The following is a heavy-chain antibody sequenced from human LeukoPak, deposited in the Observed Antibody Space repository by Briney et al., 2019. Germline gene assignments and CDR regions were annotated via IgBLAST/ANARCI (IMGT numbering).Heavy chain of an antibody. CDR2: INPNSGGT. CDR3: ARGLFINKGLVTKGYYYMDV. Sequence: GASVKVSCKASGYTFTGYYMHWVRQAPGQGLEWMGWINPNSGGTNYAQKFQGRVTMTRDTSISTAYMELSRLRSDDTAVYYCARGLFINKGLVTKGYYYMDVWGKGTTVTVSS. V-gene: IGHV1-2*02. J-gene: IGHJ6*03. D-gene: IGHD3-9*01. CDR1: GYTFTGYY.